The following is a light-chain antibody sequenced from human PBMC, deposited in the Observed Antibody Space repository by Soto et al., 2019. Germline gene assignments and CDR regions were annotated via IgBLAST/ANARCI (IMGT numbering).Light chain of an antibody. V-gene: IGKV1-8*01. CDR1: QGISSY. CDR2: AAS. J-gene: IGKJ1*01. CDR3: QQYNSYSRT. Sequence: AIRMTQSPSSLSASTGDRVTITCRASQGISSYLAWYQQKPGKAPKRLIYAASSLQSGVPSRFSGSGSGTEFTLTISSLQPDDFATYYCQQYNSYSRTFGQGTKVDI.